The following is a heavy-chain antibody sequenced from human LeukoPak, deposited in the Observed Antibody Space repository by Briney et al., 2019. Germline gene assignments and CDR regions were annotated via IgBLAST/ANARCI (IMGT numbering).Heavy chain of an antibody. CDR3: AGGSGSYHVDY. CDR2: IVVGSGNT. J-gene: IGHJ4*02. CDR1: GFTFTSSA. Sequence: SVKVSCKASGFTFTSSAVQWVRQARGQRLEWIGWIVVGSGNTNYAQKFQERVTITKDMSTSTAYMELSSLRSEDTAVYYCAGGSGSYHVDYWGQGTLVTVSS. D-gene: IGHD3-10*01. V-gene: IGHV1-58*01.